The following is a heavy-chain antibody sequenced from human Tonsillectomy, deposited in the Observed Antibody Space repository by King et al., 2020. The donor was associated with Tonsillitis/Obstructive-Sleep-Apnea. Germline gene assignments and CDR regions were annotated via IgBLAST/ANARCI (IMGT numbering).Heavy chain of an antibody. CDR2: ISFDGSNK. CDR3: AKELEEGGQGLTTDWFDP. Sequence: VQLVESGGGVVQPGRSLRLSCAASGFTFSRYAMHWVRQAPGKGLEWVAVISFDGSNKYYADSGKGRFTISRDNSKNTQYLQMKSLRGEDTAVYYCAKELEEGGQGLTTDWFDPWGQGTLVTVSS. D-gene: IGHD4-11*01. J-gene: IGHJ5*02. CDR1: GFTFSRYA. V-gene: IGHV3-30*18.